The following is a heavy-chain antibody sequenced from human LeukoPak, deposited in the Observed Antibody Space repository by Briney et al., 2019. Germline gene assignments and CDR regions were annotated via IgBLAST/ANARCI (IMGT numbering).Heavy chain of an antibody. CDR1: GYTFTSYG. CDR2: ISAYNGNT. J-gene: IGHJ6*02. D-gene: IGHD6-13*01. Sequence: RASVKVSCKASGYTFTSYGISWVRQAPGQGLEWMGWISAYNGNTNYAQKLQGRVTMTTDTSTSTACMELRSLRSDDTAVYYCARDGSSSSPNYYYYYGMDVWGQGTTVTVSS. V-gene: IGHV1-18*01. CDR3: ARDGSSSSPNYYYYYGMDV.